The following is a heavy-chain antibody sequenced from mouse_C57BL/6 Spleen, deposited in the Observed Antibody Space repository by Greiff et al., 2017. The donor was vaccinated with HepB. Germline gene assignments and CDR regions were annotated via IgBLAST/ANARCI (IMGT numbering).Heavy chain of an antibody. CDR2: ISSGSSTI. CDR3: ARAARYYFDY. CDR1: GFTFSDYG. V-gene: IGHV5-17*01. Sequence: EVQVVESGGGLVKPGGSLKLSCAASGFTFSDYGMHWVRQAPEKGLEWVAYISSGSSTIYYADTVKGRFTISRDNAKNTLFLQMTSLRSEYTAMYYCARAARYYFDYWGQGTTLTVSS. J-gene: IGHJ2*01.